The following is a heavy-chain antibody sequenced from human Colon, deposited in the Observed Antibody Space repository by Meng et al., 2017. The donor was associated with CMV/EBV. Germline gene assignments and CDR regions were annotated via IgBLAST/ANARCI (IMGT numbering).Heavy chain of an antibody. CDR1: GFTVNSAY. CDR3: AKHIVASISEDGLGT. J-gene: IGHJ1*01. D-gene: IGHD5-12*01. CDR2: IYSGGYT. Sequence: GESLKISCAASGFTVNSAYMSWVRQAPGKGLEWVSIIYSGGYTYYADSVKGRFTLSRDNSKNTVHLQMTNLRSDDTAVYYCAKHIVASISEDGLGTWGQGTLVTVSS. V-gene: IGHV3-66*02.